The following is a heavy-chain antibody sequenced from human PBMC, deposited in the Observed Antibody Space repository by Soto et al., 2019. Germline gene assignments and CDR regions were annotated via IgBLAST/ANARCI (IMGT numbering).Heavy chain of an antibody. V-gene: IGHV1-8*01. J-gene: IGHJ3*01. CDR2: MNPSGNT. Sequence: QVQLVQSGAEVKNPGASVKVSCKASGDRFTSFDINWVRQATGQGPEWIGWMNPSGNTGHAQSFQGRVTLSRDISISTAYMELSSLRSDDTAKYYCARYIVGLGFAVWGQGTVFIVSS. D-gene: IGHD2-15*01. CDR3: ARYIVGLGFAV. CDR1: GDRFTSFD.